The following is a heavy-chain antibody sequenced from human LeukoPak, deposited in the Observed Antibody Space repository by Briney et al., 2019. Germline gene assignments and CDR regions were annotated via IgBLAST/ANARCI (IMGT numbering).Heavy chain of an antibody. V-gene: IGHV3-7*01. J-gene: IGHJ4*02. CDR1: GFTFSSYW. D-gene: IGHD4-17*01. Sequence: GGSLRLSCAASGFTFSSYWMSWVRQAPGKGLEWVADIKQDGSEKYYVDSVKGRFAISRDNAKNSLYLQMNSLRAEDTAVYYCARGGHDYGDPFFDYWGQGTLVTVSS. CDR3: ARGGHDYGDPFFDY. CDR2: IKQDGSEK.